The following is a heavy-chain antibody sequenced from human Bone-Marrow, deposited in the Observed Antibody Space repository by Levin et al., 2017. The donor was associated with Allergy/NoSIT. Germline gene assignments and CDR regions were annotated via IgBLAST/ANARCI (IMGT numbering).Heavy chain of an antibody. CDR3: AKDALTSRQRGCSSSTCFNALHV. J-gene: IGHJ6*02. V-gene: IGHV3-30*18. Sequence: GGSLRHSCAASGFSFSSYGMHWVRQAPGKGLEWVATISYGGHNKYYTSSVKGRFTISRDNSKHTLSLQMNTLRAEDTGVYYCAKDALTSRQRGCSSSTCFNALHVWGQGTTVTVSS. CDR2: ISYGGHNK. CDR1: GFSFSSYG. D-gene: IGHD2-2*01.